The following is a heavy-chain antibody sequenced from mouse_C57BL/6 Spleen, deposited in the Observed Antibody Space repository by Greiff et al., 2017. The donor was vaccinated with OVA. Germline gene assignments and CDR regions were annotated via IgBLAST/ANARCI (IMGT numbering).Heavy chain of an antibody. CDR2: IWSGGST. Sequence: VKLMESGPGLVQPSKSLSITCTVSGFLLTCYGVHWVRQPPGKGLVWLGVIWSGGSTDYNAAFISRLSISKDNSKSQVFFKMNSLQADDTAIYYCAKGEYDGYAMDYWGQGTSVTVSS. D-gene: IGHD2-14*01. CDR1: GFLLTCYG. V-gene: IGHV2-4*01. CDR3: AKGEYDGYAMDY. J-gene: IGHJ4*01.